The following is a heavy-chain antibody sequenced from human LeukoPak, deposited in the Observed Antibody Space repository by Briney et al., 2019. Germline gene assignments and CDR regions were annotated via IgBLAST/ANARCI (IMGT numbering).Heavy chain of an antibody. Sequence: GGSLRLSCAASGFTFRSYWMTWVRQAPGKGLEWVANIKQDGSEKYYVDSVRGRFTVSRDNAKNSLYLQMNSLRADDTAVYYCARDSSPRYSGYDWVFWGRGTLVTVSS. V-gene: IGHV3-7*01. D-gene: IGHD5-12*01. J-gene: IGHJ4*02. CDR2: IKQDGSEK. CDR3: ARDSSPRYSGYDWVF. CDR1: GFTFRSYW.